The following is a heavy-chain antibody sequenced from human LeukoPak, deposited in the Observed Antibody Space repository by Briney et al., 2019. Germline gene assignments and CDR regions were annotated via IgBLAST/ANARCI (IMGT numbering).Heavy chain of an antibody. J-gene: IGHJ6*02. CDR2: INQDESEK. CDR3: ARVRVSSYYGMDI. D-gene: IGHD2/OR15-2a*01. Sequence: PGGSLRLSCAASGFTFSTYWMSWVRQAPGKGLEWVAYINQDESEKYYVDSVKGRFTISRDNAKNSLYLQMNSLRAEDTAVYYCARVRVSSYYGMDIWGQGATVTVSS. CDR1: GFTFSTYW. V-gene: IGHV3-7*05.